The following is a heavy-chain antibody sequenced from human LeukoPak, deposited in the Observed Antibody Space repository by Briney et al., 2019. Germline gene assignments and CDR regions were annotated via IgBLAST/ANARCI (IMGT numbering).Heavy chain of an antibody. CDR1: GGTFSIYA. V-gene: IGHV1-69*01. J-gene: IGHJ4*02. CDR3: ARDPNYYDSSGYDLDY. Sequence: SVTVSCTASGGTFSIYAISWVRQAPGQGLEWMGGIIPIFGTANYAQKFQGRVTITADESTSTAYMELSSLRSEDTAVYYCARDPNYYDSSGYDLDYWGQGTLVTVSS. D-gene: IGHD3-22*01. CDR2: IIPIFGTA.